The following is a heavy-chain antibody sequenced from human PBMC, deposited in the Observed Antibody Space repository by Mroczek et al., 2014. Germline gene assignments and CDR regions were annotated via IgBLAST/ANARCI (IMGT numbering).Heavy chain of an antibody. CDR3: ARVTMYYYDGSGYSDY. Sequence: QVQLQESGAGLLKPSETLSLTCAVYGGSFSGYYWSWIRQPPGKGLEWIGEINHSGSTNYNPSLKSRVTISVDTSKNQFSLKLSSVTAADTAVYYCARVTMYYYDGSGYSDYWGQGTLVTVSS. V-gene: IGHV4-34*01. CDR2: INHSGST. D-gene: IGHD3-22*01. CDR1: GGSFSGYY. J-gene: IGHJ4*02.